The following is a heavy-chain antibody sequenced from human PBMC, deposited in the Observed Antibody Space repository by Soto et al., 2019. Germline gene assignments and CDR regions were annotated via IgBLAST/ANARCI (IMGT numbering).Heavy chain of an antibody. D-gene: IGHD3-10*01. CDR3: ARGRGTYYHGSGSQIAWFVT. CDR2: INHSGST. J-gene: IGHJ5*02. V-gene: IGHV4-34*01. CDR1: GGSFSGYY. Sequence: PSETLSLTCAVYGGSFSGYYWSWIRQPPGKGLEWIGEINHSGSTNYNPSLKSRVTISVDTSKNQFSLKLSSVTAADTAVYYCARGRGTYYHGSGSQIAWFVTGGQGTLVTVSS.